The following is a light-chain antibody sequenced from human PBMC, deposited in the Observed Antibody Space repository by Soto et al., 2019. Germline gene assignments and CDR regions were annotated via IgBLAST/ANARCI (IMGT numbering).Light chain of an antibody. V-gene: IGKV1-39*01. J-gene: IGKJ5*01. CDR3: QQSYTAPLIT. Sequence: DIQMTQSPSSLSASVGDKVTITCRASQSISSSLNWYQQKSGKAPNLLIYGVSRLQGGVPSRFSGSGSGTDFTLSISSLQPEDFATYYCQQSYTAPLITFGQGTRLEIK. CDR1: QSISSS. CDR2: GVS.